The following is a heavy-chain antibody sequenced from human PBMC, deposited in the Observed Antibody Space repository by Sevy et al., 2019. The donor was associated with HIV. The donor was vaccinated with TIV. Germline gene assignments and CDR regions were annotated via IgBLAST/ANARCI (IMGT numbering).Heavy chain of an antibody. Sequence: GGSLRLSCAASGFTFSSYGMHWDRQAPGKGLEWVAFIRYDGSNKYYADSVKGRFTISRDNSKNTLYLQMNSLRAEDTAVYYCAKEYSYGYYFDYWGQGTLVTVSS. D-gene: IGHD5-18*01. V-gene: IGHV3-30*02. CDR3: AKEYSYGYYFDY. J-gene: IGHJ4*02. CDR2: IRYDGSNK. CDR1: GFTFSSYG.